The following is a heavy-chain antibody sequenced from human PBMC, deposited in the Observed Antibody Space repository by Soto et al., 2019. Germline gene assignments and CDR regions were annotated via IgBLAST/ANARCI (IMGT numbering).Heavy chain of an antibody. CDR2: INAGNGXT. V-gene: IGHV1-3*01. CDR1: GYTFTNYA. D-gene: IGHD3-10*01. Sequence: SVXISCKASGYTFTNYAMHWVRQAPGQRLEWMAWINAGNGXTKYSQKFQGRVTITRDTSASTAYMELSSLRSEDTAVYYCARDRGLTIDYWGQGTLVTVSS. CDR3: ARDRGLTIDY. J-gene: IGHJ4*02.